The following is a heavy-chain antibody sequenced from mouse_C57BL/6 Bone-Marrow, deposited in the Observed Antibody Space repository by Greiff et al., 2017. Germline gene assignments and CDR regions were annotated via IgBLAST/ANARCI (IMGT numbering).Heavy chain of an antibody. D-gene: IGHD2-2*01. CDR3: ARSHGYPFDY. Sequence: VQLKQSGPVLVKPGASVKMSCKASGYTFTDYYMNWVKQSHGKSLEWIGVINPYNGGTSYNQKFKGKATLTVDKSSSTAYMELNSLTSEDSAVYYCARSHGYPFDYWGQGTTLTVSS. J-gene: IGHJ2*01. CDR2: INPYNGGT. V-gene: IGHV1-19*01. CDR1: GYTFTDYY.